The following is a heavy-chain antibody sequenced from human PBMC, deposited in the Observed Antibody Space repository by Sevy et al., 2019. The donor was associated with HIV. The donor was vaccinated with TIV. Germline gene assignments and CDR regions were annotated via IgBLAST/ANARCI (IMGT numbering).Heavy chain of an antibody. CDR3: ARYEEDTSMVNAFDI. V-gene: IGHV3-21*06. CDR2: ISISGIYI. Sequence: GGSLRLSCAASGFTFSNYNMNWVRQAPGKGLEWVSSISISGIYIHDADSVKGGLTISRDNAKNSLYLQMNSLRAEDTAVYYCARYEEDTSMVNAFDIWGQGTMVTVSS. D-gene: IGHD5-18*01. CDR1: GFTFSNYN. J-gene: IGHJ3*02.